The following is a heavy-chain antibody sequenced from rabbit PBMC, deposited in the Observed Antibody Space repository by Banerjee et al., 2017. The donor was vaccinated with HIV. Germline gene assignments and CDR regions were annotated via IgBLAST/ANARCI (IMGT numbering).Heavy chain of an antibody. J-gene: IGHJ6*01. V-gene: IGHV1S45*01. D-gene: IGHD6-1*01. CDR2: IDAGSSGST. Sequence: QEQLEESGGDLVKPEGSLTLTCTASGFSFSSSYWICWVRQAPGKGLEWIACIDAGSSGSTYYASWAKGRLTISKTSSTTVTLQMTSLTAADTATYFCAREGYVATIYYYAMDLWGPGTLVTVS. CDR1: GFSFSSSYW. CDR3: AREGYVATIYYYAMDL.